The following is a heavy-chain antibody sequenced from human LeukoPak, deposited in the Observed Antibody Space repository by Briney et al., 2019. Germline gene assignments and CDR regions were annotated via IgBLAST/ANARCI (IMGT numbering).Heavy chain of an antibody. J-gene: IGHJ5*02. CDR2: IIPIFGTA. Sequence: GDSVKVSCKASGGTFSSYAISWVRQAPGQRLEWMGGIIPIFGTANYAQKFQGRVTITADESTSTAYMELSSLRSEDTAVYYCARGTVRSDNWFDPWGQGTLVTVSS. V-gene: IGHV1-69*01. D-gene: IGHD2-2*01. CDR1: GGTFSSYA. CDR3: ARGTVRSDNWFDP.